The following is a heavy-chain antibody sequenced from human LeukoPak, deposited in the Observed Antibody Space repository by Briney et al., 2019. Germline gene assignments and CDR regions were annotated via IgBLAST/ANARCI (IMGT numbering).Heavy chain of an antibody. CDR3: ARVFGQWLAVD. CDR2: INPGSGKT. Sequence: ASAKVSCKASGYSFTTDDINWVRQASGRGLEWMGFINPGSGKTRYPQKFQGRVTMTRDTSINTVYMELSSLRSEDTATYYCARVFGQWLAVDWGQGTPVIVSS. J-gene: IGHJ4*02. V-gene: IGHV1-8*01. CDR1: GYSFTTDD. D-gene: IGHD6-19*01.